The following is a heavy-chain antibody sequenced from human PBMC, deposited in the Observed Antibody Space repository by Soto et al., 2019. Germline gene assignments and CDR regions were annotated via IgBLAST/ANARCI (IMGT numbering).Heavy chain of an antibody. V-gene: IGHV4-31*03. J-gene: IGHJ4*02. CDR3: ARTRDEPYSNVDY. D-gene: IGHD4-4*01. CDR2: IYYSGST. CDR1: GGSISSGGYY. Sequence: QVQLQESGPGLVKPSQTLSLTCTVSGGSISSGGYYWSWIRQHPGKGLEWIGYIYYSGSTYYNPSLKRRVTISVDTAKNQFSLKLSSVTAADTALYYCARTRDEPYSNVDYWGQGTLVTVSS.